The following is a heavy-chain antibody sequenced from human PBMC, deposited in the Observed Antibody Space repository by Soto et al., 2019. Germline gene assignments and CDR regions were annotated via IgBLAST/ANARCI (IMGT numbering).Heavy chain of an antibody. CDR1: GGSISTNTW. CDR2: AHPSGDT. V-gene: IGHV4-4*02. D-gene: IGHD2-2*01. Sequence: QVQLQGSGPGLVKPSGTLSLTCTVSGGSISTNTWWNWVRQSPEKGLEWIGEAHPSGDTNYHPSLKSRVTISLDRSNNQFSLRLTSVTAADTAVYFCARVRAGCSTSSCYLEAWGQGTLVTVSS. J-gene: IGHJ5*02. CDR3: ARVRAGCSTSSCYLEA.